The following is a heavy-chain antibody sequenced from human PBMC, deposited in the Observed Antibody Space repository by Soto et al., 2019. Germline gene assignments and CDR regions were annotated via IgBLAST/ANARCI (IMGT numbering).Heavy chain of an antibody. J-gene: IGHJ6*02. CDR3: ARRGVGARGDYYGMDV. D-gene: IGHD1-26*01. Sequence: VASVKVSCKASGGTFSSYAISWVRQAPGQGLEWMGGIIPIFGTANYAQKFQGRVTITADESTSTAYMELSSLRSEDTAVYYCARRGVGARGDYYGMDVWGQGTTVTVPS. V-gene: IGHV1-69*13. CDR1: GGTFSSYA. CDR2: IIPIFGTA.